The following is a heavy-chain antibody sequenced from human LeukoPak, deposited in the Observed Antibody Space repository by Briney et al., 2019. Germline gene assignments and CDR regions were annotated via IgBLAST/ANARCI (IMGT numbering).Heavy chain of an antibody. D-gene: IGHD4-17*01. CDR2: ISSSGSTI. V-gene: IGHV3-48*01. CDR3: ARDRLHYGEYEKTLDY. J-gene: IGHJ4*02. Sequence: GGSLRLSCAASGFTFSSYNMNWVRQAPGKGLEWVSYISSSGSTIYYADSVKGRFTISRDNAKSSLYLQMNSLRADDTAVYYCARDRLHYGEYEKTLDYWGQGTLVTVSS. CDR1: GFTFSSYN.